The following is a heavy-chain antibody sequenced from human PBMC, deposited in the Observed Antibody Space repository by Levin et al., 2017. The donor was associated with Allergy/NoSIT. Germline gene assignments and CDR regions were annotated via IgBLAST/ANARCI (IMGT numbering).Heavy chain of an antibody. V-gene: IGHV1-46*01. CDR1: GYTFTSYY. J-gene: IGHJ4*02. D-gene: IGHD3-10*01. CDR3: ARGFVLLNYFDY. Sequence: GESLKISCKASGYTFTSYYMHWVRQAPGQGLEWMGIINPSGGSTSYAQKFQGRVTMTRDTSTSTVYMELSSLRSEDTAVYYCARGFVLLNYFDYWGQGTLVTVSS. CDR2: INPSGGST.